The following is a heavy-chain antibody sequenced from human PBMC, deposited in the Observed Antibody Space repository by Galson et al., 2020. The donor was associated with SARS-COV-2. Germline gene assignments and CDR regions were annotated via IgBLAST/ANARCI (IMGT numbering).Heavy chain of an antibody. D-gene: IGHD6-13*01. CDR1: GGSISSYY. CDR3: AREGIRYSSSWFYFDY. CDR2: SGNT. V-gene: IGHV4-59*01. J-gene: IGHJ4*02. Sequence: SETLSLTCTVSGGSISSYYWSWIRQPPGKGLEWIGASGNTNYNPSLKSRVTISLDTSKNQFSLKLSSVTAADTAVYYCAREGIRYSSSWFYFDYWGQGTLVTVSS.